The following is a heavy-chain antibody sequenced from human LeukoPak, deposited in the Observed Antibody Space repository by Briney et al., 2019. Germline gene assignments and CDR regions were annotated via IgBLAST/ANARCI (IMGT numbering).Heavy chain of an antibody. J-gene: IGHJ4*02. CDR1: GGSISSSY. V-gene: IGHV4-4*09. CDR2: IYTSGST. CDR3: ARHLSGYSNFDY. Sequence: SETLSLTCTVSGGSISSSYWSWIRQPPGKGLVWIGYIYTSGSTNYNPSLKSRVTISVDMSKNQFSLNLSSVTAADTAVYYCARHLSGYSNFDYWGQGTLVTVSS. D-gene: IGHD3-22*01.